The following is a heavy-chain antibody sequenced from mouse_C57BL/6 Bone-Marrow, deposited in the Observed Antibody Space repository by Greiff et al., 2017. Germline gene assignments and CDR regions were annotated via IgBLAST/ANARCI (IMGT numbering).Heavy chain of an antibody. Sequence: EVKLQQSGPELVKPGASVKISCKASGYTFTDYYMNWVKQSHGKSLEWIGDINPNNGGTSYNQKFKGKATLTVDKSSSTAYMELRSLTSEDSAVYYCASPHYYGSRYAMDYWGQGTSVTVSS. V-gene: IGHV1-26*01. J-gene: IGHJ4*01. D-gene: IGHD1-1*01. CDR3: ASPHYYGSRYAMDY. CDR2: INPNNGGT. CDR1: GYTFTDYY.